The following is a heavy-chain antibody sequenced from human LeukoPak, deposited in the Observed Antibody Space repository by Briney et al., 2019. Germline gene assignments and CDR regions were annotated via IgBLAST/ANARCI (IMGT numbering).Heavy chain of an antibody. D-gene: IGHD6-13*01. J-gene: IGHJ4*02. V-gene: IGHV5-51*01. CDR3: GRLGYSSSWYIGDFDS. CDR1: GYSFTSYW. CDR2: IYPRDSDT. Sequence: PGESLKISCKGSGYSFTSYWIGWVRQMPGKGLEWMGIIYPRDSDTRYSPSFQGQVTISADKSISTAYLQWSSLKASDTAMYYCGRLGYSSSWYIGDFDSWGQGTLVTVSS.